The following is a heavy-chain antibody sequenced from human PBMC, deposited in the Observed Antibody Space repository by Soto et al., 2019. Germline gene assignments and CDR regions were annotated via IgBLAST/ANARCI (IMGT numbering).Heavy chain of an antibody. CDR3: ARRLEGASSDLLDY. D-gene: IGHD3-22*01. Sequence: VAVISHDGRIKYYADSVQGRFTISRDNSNNMLYLQMDSLKTDDTALFYRARRLEGASSDLLDYWGQGTLVTVSS. J-gene: IGHJ4*02. V-gene: IGHV3-30*01. CDR2: ISHDGRIK.